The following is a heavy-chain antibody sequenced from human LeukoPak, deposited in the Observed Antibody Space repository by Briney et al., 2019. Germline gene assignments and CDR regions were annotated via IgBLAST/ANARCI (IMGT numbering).Heavy chain of an antibody. Sequence: SETLSLTCTVSGGSISSYYWSWIRQPPGKGLEWIGYIYYSGSTNYNPSLKSRVTISVDTSKNQFSLKLSSVTAADTAVYCCARGLSRASKRPAAPFDYWGQGTLVTVSS. CDR3: ARGLSRASKRPAAPFDY. J-gene: IGHJ4*02. CDR1: GGSISSYY. CDR2: IYYSGST. D-gene: IGHD3/OR15-3a*01. V-gene: IGHV4-59*08.